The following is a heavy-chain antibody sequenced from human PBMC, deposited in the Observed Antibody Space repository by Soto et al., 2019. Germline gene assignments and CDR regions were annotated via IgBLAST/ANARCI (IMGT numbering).Heavy chain of an antibody. D-gene: IGHD2-2*01. CDR3: ARVDPPAKS. J-gene: IGHJ5*02. Sequence: GGSLRLSCAASGFTFSRYGMNWVRQAPGKGLEWVAYISSSSSTIYYADSVKGRFTISRDNAKNSLYLQMNSLRAEDTAVYYCARVDPPAKSWGQGTLVTVSS. CDR1: GFTFSRYG. V-gene: IGHV3-48*01. CDR2: ISSSSSTI.